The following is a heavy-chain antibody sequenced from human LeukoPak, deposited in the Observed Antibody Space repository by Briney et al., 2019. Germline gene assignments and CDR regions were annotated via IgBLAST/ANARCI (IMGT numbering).Heavy chain of an antibody. CDR1: GGSFSGYY. V-gene: IGHV4-34*01. Sequence: SETLSLTCAVYGGSFSGYYWSWVRQPPGKGLEWIGEINHSGSTNYNPSLKSRVTISVDTSKNQFSLKLSSVTAADTAVYYCARSRSYYYGSGSHWHPLGYWGQGTLVTVSS. CDR3: ARSRSYYYGSGSHWHPLGY. CDR2: INHSGST. J-gene: IGHJ4*02. D-gene: IGHD3-10*01.